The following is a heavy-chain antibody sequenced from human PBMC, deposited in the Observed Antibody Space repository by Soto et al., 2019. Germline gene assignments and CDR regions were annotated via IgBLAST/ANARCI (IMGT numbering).Heavy chain of an antibody. J-gene: IGHJ6*02. CDR2: IYYSGST. CDR1: GASVSSATYD. D-gene: IGHD2-15*01. CDR3: ARTPDNNINYSYALDV. V-gene: IGHV4-61*01. Sequence: SETLALTCTVSGASVSSATYDWNWIRQPPGKPLEWIGYIYYSGSTNYNPSLKSRVTISLDTSNDQFSLKLSSVTAADTAVYYCARTPDNNINYSYALDVSGPGSTVTLSS.